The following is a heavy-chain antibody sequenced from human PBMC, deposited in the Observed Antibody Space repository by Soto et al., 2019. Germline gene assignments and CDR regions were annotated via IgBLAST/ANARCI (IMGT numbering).Heavy chain of an antibody. CDR3: ARLVXGTMVRGIIFPDNWFDP. CDR1: GDSVSSNSAA. V-gene: IGHV6-1*01. D-gene: IGHD3-10*01. CDR2: TYYRNKWYN. J-gene: IGHJ5*02. Sequence: SQTLSLTCAISGDSVSSNSAAWNWIRQSPSRGLEWLGRTYYRNKWYNDYAVSVKSRITINPDTSKNQFSLQLKSVTPEDTAVYYCARLVXGTMVRGIIFPDNWFDPWGQGTQVTVSS.